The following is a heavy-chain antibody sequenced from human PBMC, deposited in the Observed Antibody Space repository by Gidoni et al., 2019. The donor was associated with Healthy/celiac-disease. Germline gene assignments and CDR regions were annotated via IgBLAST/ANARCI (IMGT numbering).Heavy chain of an antibody. CDR1: GFTFSSYA. V-gene: IGHV3-23*04. J-gene: IGHJ4*02. CDR3: AKSQEGATGGFNY. Sequence: EVQLVESGGGLVQPGGSLRLTCAASGFTFSSYAMSWVRQGPGKGLEWVSAISGSGFSTYYADSVKGRFTISRDNSKNTLYLQMNSLRAEDTAVYYCAKSQEGATGGFNYWGQGTLVTVSS. D-gene: IGHD1-26*01. CDR2: ISGSGFST.